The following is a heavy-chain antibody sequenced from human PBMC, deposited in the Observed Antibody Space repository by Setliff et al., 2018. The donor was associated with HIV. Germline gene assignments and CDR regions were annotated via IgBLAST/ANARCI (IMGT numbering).Heavy chain of an antibody. CDR2: IIPIFGTR. D-gene: IGHD4-17*01. V-gene: IGHV1-69*13. Sequence: SVKVSCKASGGTFSSYGISWVRQAPGQGLEWIGGIIPIFGTRNYAQKFQGRVTITADELTSTAYMELSSLRAEDTAVYYCARFDHYGDYDSPGAFDIWGQGTMVTVSS. J-gene: IGHJ3*02. CDR1: GGTFSSYG. CDR3: ARFDHYGDYDSPGAFDI.